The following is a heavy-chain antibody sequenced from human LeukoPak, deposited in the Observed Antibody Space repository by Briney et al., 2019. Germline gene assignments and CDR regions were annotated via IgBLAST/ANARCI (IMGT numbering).Heavy chain of an antibody. CDR3: ATGVGVLHYDSSGYYFYY. CDR2: FDPEDGET. V-gene: IGHV1-24*01. D-gene: IGHD3-22*01. Sequence: GASVKVSCKVSGYTLTELSMHWVRQAPGKGLEWMGGFDPEDGETIYAQKFQGRVTMTEDTSTDTAYMELSSLRSEDTAVYYCATGVGVLHYDSSGYYFYYWGQGTLVTVSS. CDR1: GYTLTELS. J-gene: IGHJ4*02.